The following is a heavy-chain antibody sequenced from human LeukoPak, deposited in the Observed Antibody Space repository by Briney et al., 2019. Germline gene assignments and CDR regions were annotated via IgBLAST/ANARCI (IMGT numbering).Heavy chain of an antibody. CDR1: GGSISSGGYY. D-gene: IGHD5-24*01. V-gene: IGHV4-30-2*01. Sequence: SQTLSLTCTVSGGSISSGGYYWSRIRQPPGKGLEWIGYIYHSGSTYYNPSLKSRVTISVDRSKNQFSLKLSSVTAADTAVYYCARGGMAPGYYMDVWGKGTTVTVSS. CDR3: ARGGMAPGYYMDV. J-gene: IGHJ6*03. CDR2: IYHSGST.